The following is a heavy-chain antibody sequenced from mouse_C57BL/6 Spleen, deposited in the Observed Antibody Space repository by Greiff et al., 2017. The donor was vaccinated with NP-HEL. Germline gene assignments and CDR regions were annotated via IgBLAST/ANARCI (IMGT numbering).Heavy chain of an antibody. D-gene: IGHD2-3*01. J-gene: IGHJ1*03. CDR1: GYTFSSYW. CDR3: ARYDYWYFDV. V-gene: IGHV1-61*01. Sequence: VQLQQPGAELVRPGSSVKLSCKASGYTFSSYWMDWVKQRPGQGLEWIGNIYPSDSETHYNQKFKDKATLTVDKSSSTAYMQLSSLTSEDSAVYYCARYDYWYFDVWGTGTTVTVSS. CDR2: IYPSDSET.